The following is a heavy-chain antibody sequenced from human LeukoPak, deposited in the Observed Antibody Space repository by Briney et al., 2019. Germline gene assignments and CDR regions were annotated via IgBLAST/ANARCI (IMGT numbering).Heavy chain of an antibody. J-gene: IGHJ4*02. CDR3: GREQLWSAVFDY. Sequence: PAGSLRLSCAASGFTFSSYAMHWVRQAEDKGLEWVAAISYDGSNKYYADSVKGRFTISRDNSKNTLYLQMNSLRAEDTAVCYCGREQLWSAVFDYWGQGTLVTVSS. CDR1: GFTFSSYA. D-gene: IGHD5-18*01. V-gene: IGHV3-30-3*01. CDR2: ISYDGSNK.